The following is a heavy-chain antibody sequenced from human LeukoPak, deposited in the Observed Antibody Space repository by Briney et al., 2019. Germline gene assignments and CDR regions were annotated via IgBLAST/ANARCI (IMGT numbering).Heavy chain of an antibody. V-gene: IGHV1-69*06. D-gene: IGHD6-13*01. J-gene: IGHJ6*03. Sequence: SLKVFCKASGVTFSSYAISWLRQAPGEGLEWMGGIIPIFVTANYAQKCEGRVTITAAKSTSTAYIELSSMRSVDMTMYYCGRDRAGIAAAGSRLYYYMDVWGKGPTVSVSS. CDR3: GRDRAGIAAAGSRLYYYMDV. CDR2: IIPIFVTA. CDR1: GVTFSSYA.